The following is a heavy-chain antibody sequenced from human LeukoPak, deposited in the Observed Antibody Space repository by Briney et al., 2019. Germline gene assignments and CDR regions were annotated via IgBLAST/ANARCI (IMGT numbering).Heavy chain of an antibody. CDR1: GYTFTGYY. J-gene: IGHJ4*02. Sequence: ASVKVSCKASGYTFTGYYMHWVRQAPGQGLEWMGWINPNSGGTNYAQKFQGRVTMTRDTSISTAYMELSRLRSDDTAVYYCARGFLYYGSGIDYWGQGTLVTVSS. V-gene: IGHV1-2*02. D-gene: IGHD3-10*01. CDR2: INPNSGGT. CDR3: ARGFLYYGSGIDY.